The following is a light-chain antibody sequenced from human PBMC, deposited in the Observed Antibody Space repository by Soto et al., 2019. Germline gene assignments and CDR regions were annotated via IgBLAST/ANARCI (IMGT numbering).Light chain of an antibody. CDR2: GAS. J-gene: IGKJ1*01. Sequence: EIVLTQSPGTLSLSPGERGTLSCRASQSVSSSNLGWYQQKPGQAPRLLIYGASSRATGIPDRFSGSGSGTEFTLTISRLEPEDFAMYYCQHYGSSPRTFGQGTKVEIK. CDR1: QSVSSSN. CDR3: QHYGSSPRT. V-gene: IGKV3-20*01.